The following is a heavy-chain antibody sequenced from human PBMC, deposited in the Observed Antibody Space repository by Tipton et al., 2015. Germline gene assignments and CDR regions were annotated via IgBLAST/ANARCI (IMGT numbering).Heavy chain of an antibody. V-gene: IGHV3-11*01. J-gene: IGHJ3*02. Sequence: QLVQSGGGLVKPGGSLRLSCAAAGFTCSDYYMSWIRQAPGKGLEWVSYISFSGNTIYYADSVKGRFIITRDNAKNSLYLHMNSLRVEDTAVYYCATPDPQGRGYTGYDAFDIWGQGTMVTVSS. CDR2: ISFSGNTI. D-gene: IGHD5-12*01. CDR1: GFTCSDYY. CDR3: ATPDPQGRGYTGYDAFDI.